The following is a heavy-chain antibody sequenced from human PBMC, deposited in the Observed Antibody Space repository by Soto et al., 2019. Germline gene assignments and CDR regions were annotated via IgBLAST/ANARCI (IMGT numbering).Heavy chain of an antibody. D-gene: IGHD2-2*01. CDR3: ARIVQKDGGLISNYYYGVDV. CDR1: GASVSGGYYY. J-gene: IGHJ6*02. CDR2: IDYSGST. V-gene: IGHV4-61*01. Sequence: SETLSLTCTVSGASVSGGYYYWSWIRQPPWKGLEWIAYIDYSGSTNYNPSLKSRVTISVDTSNNRFSLKLSSVTAADTAVYYCARIVQKDGGLISNYYYGVDVWGQGXTVTVYS.